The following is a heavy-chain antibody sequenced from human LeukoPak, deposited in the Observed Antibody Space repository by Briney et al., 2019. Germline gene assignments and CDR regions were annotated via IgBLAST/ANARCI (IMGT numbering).Heavy chain of an antibody. Sequence: SETLSLTCTVSGYSISSGYYWGWIRQPPGKGLEWIGSINYSARIYYNPSLKSRLTISPDTSKNQFSLKLTSVTAADTAVYYCTREVRSAWASFDPWGQGTLVIVSS. CDR3: TREVRSAWASFDP. CDR1: GYSISSGYY. J-gene: IGHJ5*02. CDR2: INYSARI. D-gene: IGHD1-26*01. V-gene: IGHV4-38-2*02.